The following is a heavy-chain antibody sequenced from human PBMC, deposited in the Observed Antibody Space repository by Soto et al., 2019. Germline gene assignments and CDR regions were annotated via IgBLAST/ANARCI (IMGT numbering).Heavy chain of an antibody. Sequence: ASVKVSCKASGYTFTSYAMHWVRQAPGQRLEWMGWINAGNGNTKYSQKFQGRVTITRDTSASTAYMELSSLRSEDTAVYYCARERQWLGTGTAEYFQHWGQGTLVTVSS. CDR2: INAGNGNT. D-gene: IGHD6-19*01. J-gene: IGHJ1*01. CDR3: ARERQWLGTGTAEYFQH. V-gene: IGHV1-3*01. CDR1: GYTFTSYA.